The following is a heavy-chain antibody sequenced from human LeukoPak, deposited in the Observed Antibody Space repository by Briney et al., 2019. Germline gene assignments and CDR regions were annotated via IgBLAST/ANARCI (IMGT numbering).Heavy chain of an antibody. Sequence: GRSLRLSCAASGFTFSSYGTHWVRQAPGKGLEWVAVISYDGSNKYYADSVKGRFTISRGNSKNTLYLQMNSLRAEDTAVYYCASLSPLFDYWGQGTLVTVSS. CDR3: ASLSPLFDY. J-gene: IGHJ4*02. CDR1: GFTFSSYG. V-gene: IGHV3-30*03. CDR2: ISYDGSNK.